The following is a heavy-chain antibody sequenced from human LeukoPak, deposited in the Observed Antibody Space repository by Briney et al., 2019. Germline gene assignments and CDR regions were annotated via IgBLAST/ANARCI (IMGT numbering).Heavy chain of an antibody. CDR3: ARVGRYCSSTSCSLNWFDP. Sequence: SQTLSLTCTVSGGSISSGDYYWSWIRQPPGKGLEWIGYIYYSGSTYYNPSLKSRVTISVDTSKNQFSLKLSSVTAADTAVYYCARVGRYCSSTSCSLNWFDPWGQGTLVTVSS. J-gene: IGHJ5*02. CDR1: GGSISSGDYY. D-gene: IGHD2-2*01. CDR2: IYYSGST. V-gene: IGHV4-30-4*01.